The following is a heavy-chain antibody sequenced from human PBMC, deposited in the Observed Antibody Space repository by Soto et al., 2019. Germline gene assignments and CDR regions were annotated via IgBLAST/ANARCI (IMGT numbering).Heavy chain of an antibody. Sequence: QVQLVQSGAEVKKPGASLKVSCKASGYRFTGYGLHWVRQAPGQGVQWMGWINPRSGATDYAQKFQGRVTMTREMSTNTAFLELSGLSSDDTAVDTAVYYCAKSNYGRDHYLQYGLDVWGQGTMVTVSS. CDR1: GYRFTGYG. J-gene: IGHJ6*02. V-gene: IGHV1-2*02. CDR3: VYYCAKSNYGRDHYLQYGLDV. CDR2: INPRSGAT. D-gene: IGHD4-17*01.